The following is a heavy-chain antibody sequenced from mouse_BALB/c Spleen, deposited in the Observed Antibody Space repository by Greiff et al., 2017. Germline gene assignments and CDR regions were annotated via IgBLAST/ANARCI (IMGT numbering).Heavy chain of an antibody. V-gene: IGHV1S81*02. CDR2: INPSNGGT. CDR3: TRGEYGNYVAY. D-gene: IGHD2-10*02. J-gene: IGHJ3*01. Sequence: QVQLQQSGAELVKPGASVKLSCKASGYTFTSYYMYWVKQRPGQGLEWIGEINPSNGGTNFNEKFKSKATLTVDKSSSTAYMQLSSLTSEDSAVYYCTRGEYGNYVAYWGQGTLVTVSA. CDR1: GYTFTSYY.